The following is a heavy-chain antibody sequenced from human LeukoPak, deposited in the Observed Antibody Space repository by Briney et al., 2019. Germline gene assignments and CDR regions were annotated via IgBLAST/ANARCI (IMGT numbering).Heavy chain of an antibody. J-gene: IGHJ4*02. CDR2: MNPNSGNT. Sequence: ASVKVSCKASGYTFTSYDINWVRQATGQGLEWMGWMNPNSGNTGYAQKFQGRVTMTRNTAISTAYMELSSLRSEDTAVYYCARGGSLRRTVTTLGYWGQGTLVTVSS. D-gene: IGHD4-17*01. V-gene: IGHV1-8*01. CDR1: GYTFTSYD. CDR3: ARGGSLRRTVTTLGY.